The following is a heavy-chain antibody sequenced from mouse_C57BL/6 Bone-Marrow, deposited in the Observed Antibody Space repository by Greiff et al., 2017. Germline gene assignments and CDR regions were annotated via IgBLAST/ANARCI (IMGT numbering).Heavy chain of an antibody. CDR2: IDPSDSYT. CDR3: ARAGGGVDWYFDV. J-gene: IGHJ1*03. V-gene: IGHV1-59*01. CDR1: GYTFTSYW. D-gene: IGHD3-1*01. Sequence: QVQLQQPGAELVRPGTSVKLSCKASGYTFTSYWMHWVKQRPGQGLEWIGVIDPSDSYTNYNQKFKGKATLTVDTSSSTAYMQLSSLTSEDSAVYDCARAGGGVDWYFDVWGTGTTVTGSS.